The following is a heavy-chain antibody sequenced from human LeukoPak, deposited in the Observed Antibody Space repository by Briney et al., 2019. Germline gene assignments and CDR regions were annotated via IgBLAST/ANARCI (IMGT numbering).Heavy chain of an antibody. Sequence: GASVKVSCKVSGYTLTELSMHWVRQAPGKGLEWMGGFDPEDGETIYAQKFQGRVTMTEDTSTDTAYMELSSLRSEDTAVYYCARGGEITMVRGLTAYYYYGMDVWGQGTTVTVSS. CDR3: ARGGEITMVRGLTAYYYYGMDV. V-gene: IGHV1-24*01. D-gene: IGHD3-10*01. J-gene: IGHJ6*02. CDR2: FDPEDGET. CDR1: GYTLTELS.